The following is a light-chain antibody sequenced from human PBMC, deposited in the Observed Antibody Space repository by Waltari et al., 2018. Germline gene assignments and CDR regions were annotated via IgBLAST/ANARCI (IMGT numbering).Light chain of an antibody. Sequence: QSALTQPASVSGSPGHSITISCTGNSSDVGGYDYVSWYQQHPGKAPKLMIYDVSNRPSGVSNRFSGSKSGNTASLTISGLQAEDEADYYCNSYTSSSTLVFGGGTKLTVL. CDR3: NSYTSSSTLV. V-gene: IGLV2-14*03. J-gene: IGLJ2*01. CDR2: DVS. CDR1: SSDVGGYDY.